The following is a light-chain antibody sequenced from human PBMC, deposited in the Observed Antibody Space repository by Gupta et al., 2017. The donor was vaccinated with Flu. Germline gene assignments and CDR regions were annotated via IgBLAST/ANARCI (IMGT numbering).Light chain of an antibody. CDR1: HSVASS. Sequence: SLSPSASGTLPCRANHSVASSLAWYQQMPGQAPQLLIYGPSTRASGVPDRFSGSGSGTDFTLTISSLQSEDVAVYYCQQDGHTPRTFGRGTQVEIK. CDR3: QQDGHTPRT. J-gene: IGKJ5*01. CDR2: GPS. V-gene: IGKV3-15*01.